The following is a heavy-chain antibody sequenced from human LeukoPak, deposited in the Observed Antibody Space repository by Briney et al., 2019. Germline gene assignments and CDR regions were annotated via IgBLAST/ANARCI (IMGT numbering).Heavy chain of an antibody. CDR3: ARDSFNYGSGSLDY. D-gene: IGHD3-10*01. CDR1: GGSISNYY. Sequence: SETLSLTCNVSGGSISNYYWSWIRQPPGKGLEWIGYISYSGSTKYNPSLRSRVTISVDTSKKQFSLKLSSVTAADTAMYYCARDSFNYGSGSLDYWGQGTLVTVSS. V-gene: IGHV4-59*01. J-gene: IGHJ4*02. CDR2: ISYSGST.